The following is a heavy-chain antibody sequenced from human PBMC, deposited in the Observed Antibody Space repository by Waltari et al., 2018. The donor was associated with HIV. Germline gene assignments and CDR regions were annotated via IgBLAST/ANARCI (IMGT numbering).Heavy chain of an antibody. CDR3: STSRPGAMFGDA. V-gene: IGHV1-8*01. J-gene: IGHJ5*02. Sequence: QGQLVQSGAEVKQSGASVRISCKASGYPFTNYDINWLRQATGQGREGMGWMNPSTGNAGYAHNFQGRVTMTRDIPINTAYMELSGLTSHDTAVYYCSTSRPGAMFGDAWGQGTLVTVSS. CDR2: MNPSTGNA. CDR1: GYPFTNYD. D-gene: IGHD3-3*01.